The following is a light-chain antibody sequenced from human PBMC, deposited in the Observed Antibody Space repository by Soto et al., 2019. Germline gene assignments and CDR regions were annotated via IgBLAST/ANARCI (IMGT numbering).Light chain of an antibody. CDR3: AAWDDSLNGLYV. Sequence: QAVVTQPPSASGTPGQRVTISCSGSNSNIGSNTVNWYQQLPGTAPKLLIHSNNQRPSGVPDRFSGSKSGTSASLAISGLQSEDEADYYCAAWDDSLNGLYVFGTGTKLTV. CDR1: NSNIGSNT. J-gene: IGLJ1*01. CDR2: SNN. V-gene: IGLV1-44*01.